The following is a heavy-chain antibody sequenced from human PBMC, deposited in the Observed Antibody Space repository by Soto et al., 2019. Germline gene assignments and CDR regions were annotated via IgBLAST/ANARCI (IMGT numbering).Heavy chain of an antibody. CDR1: GGSVSSGSYY. V-gene: IGHV4-61*01. J-gene: IGHJ4*02. Sequence: SATLSFTCTVSGGSVSSGSYYWSWIRQPPGKGLEWIGYIYYSGSTNYNPSLKSRVTISVDTSKNQFSLKLSSVTAADTAVYYCARDSGGHDTYYYDSSGYYQIDYWGQGTLVTV. CDR3: ARDSGGHDTYYYDSSGYYQIDY. CDR2: IYYSGST. D-gene: IGHD3-22*01.